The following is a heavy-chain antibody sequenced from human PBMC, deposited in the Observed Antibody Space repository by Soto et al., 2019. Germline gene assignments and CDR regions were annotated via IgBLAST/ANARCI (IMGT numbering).Heavy chain of an antibody. CDR2: INHSGST. V-gene: IGHV4-34*01. J-gene: IGHJ4*02. CDR1: GGSFSGYY. Sequence: SETLSLTCAVYGGSFSGYYWSWIRQPPGKWLEWIGEINHSGSTNYNPSLKSRVTISVDTSKNQFSLKLSSVTAADTAVYYCARGRYSSSWFYYFDYWGQGXLVTVYS. D-gene: IGHD6-13*01. CDR3: ARGRYSSSWFYYFDY.